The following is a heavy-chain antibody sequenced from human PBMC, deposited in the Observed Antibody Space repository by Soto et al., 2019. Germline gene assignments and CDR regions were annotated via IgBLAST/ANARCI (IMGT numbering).Heavy chain of an antibody. CDR3: AKDLTRQLAYWLDP. CDR2: INAHRGGT. Sequence: ASVKVSCKASGFSFTGYYIHWLRQAPGQGLEWMGWINAHRGGTEYAQKFQVRVTLTRDTSIATAYLTITSLTSDDTALYYCAKDLTRQLAYWLDPWAQGTQVPVSS. J-gene: IGHJ5*02. CDR1: GFSFTGYY. V-gene: IGHV1-2*02. D-gene: IGHD6-6*01.